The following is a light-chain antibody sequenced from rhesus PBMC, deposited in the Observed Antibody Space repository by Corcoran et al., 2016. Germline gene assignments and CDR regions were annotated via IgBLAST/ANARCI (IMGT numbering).Light chain of an antibody. V-gene: IGKV1-25*01. CDR1: QGITND. Sequence: DIQMTQSPSSLSASVGDRVTITCRASQGITNDLAWYQQKPGETPKLLIYEASSLQSGIPSRFSGSGSGTDFTLTIRSLQPEDFATYYCQQHNSFPFTFGPVTKLDIK. CDR2: EAS. J-gene: IGKJ3*01. CDR3: QQHNSFPFT.